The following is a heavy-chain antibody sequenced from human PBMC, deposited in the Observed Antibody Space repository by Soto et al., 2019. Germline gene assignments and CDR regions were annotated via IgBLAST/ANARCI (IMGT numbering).Heavy chain of an antibody. CDR2: INHSSGYA. J-gene: IGHJ6*02. V-gene: IGHV3-23*01. CDR1: GFPFDLYL. Sequence: EVQLLESGGGWIQPGGSLTLSCSASGFPFDLYLMNWVRQVPGKELEWVSLINHSSGYAYYTDSVKGRFTISRDNSKNTLYLQMNSLRAEDTAVYYCTKDQSRNLNHGDYYYYGMDLWGPGTTVTVSS. D-gene: IGHD3-3*01. CDR3: TKDQSRNLNHGDYYYYGMDL.